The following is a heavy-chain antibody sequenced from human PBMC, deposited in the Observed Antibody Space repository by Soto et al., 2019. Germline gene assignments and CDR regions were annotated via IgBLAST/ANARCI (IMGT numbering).Heavy chain of an antibody. CDR2: INTNNGDT. CDR3: ARGPDQATPHTLDY. Sequence: QVQLVQSGAEVKEPGASVRVSCKASGYTFTGYHIHWVRQAPGQGLEWMGWINTNNGDTNYAQKFQGWVTLTRDTSINTAYMALSRLRPDDTAVYYCARGPDQATPHTLDYWGQGTLVTVSS. V-gene: IGHV1-2*04. J-gene: IGHJ4*02. CDR1: GYTFTGYH.